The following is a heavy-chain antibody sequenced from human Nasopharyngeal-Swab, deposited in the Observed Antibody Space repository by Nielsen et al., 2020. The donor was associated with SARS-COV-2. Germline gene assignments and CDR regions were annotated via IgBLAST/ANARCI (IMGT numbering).Heavy chain of an antibody. CDR2: IVVGSGNT. Sequence: WVRQAPGQRLEWIGWIVVGSGNTNYAQKFQERVTITRDMSTSTAYMELSSLRSEDTAVYYCAADWFRLRFLEWLPGGYGMDVWGQGTLVTVSS. CDR3: AADWFRLRFLEWLPGGYGMDV. J-gene: IGHJ6*02. D-gene: IGHD3-3*01. V-gene: IGHV1-58*01.